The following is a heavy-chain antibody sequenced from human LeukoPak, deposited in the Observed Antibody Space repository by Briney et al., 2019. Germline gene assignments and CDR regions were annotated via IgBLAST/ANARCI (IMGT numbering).Heavy chain of an antibody. J-gene: IGHJ4*02. CDR2: INAGNGNT. D-gene: IGHD4-17*01. CDR3: AREDYGDYVFDS. CDR1: GYTFTTYA. Sequence: ASVKVSCKASGYTFTTYAMHWVRQAPGQRLEWMGWINAGNGNTKYSQEFQGRVTITRDTSASTAYMELSSLRSEDMAVYYCAREDYGDYVFDSWGQGTLATVSS. V-gene: IGHV1-3*03.